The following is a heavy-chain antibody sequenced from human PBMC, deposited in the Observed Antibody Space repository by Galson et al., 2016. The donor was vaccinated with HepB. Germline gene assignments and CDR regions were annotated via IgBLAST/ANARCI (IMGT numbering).Heavy chain of an antibody. CDR2: INPDGRST. J-gene: IGHJ6*02. CDR3: ARAPDCGNVNCYGGYYYGMDV. V-gene: IGHV3-74*01. Sequence: PLRLSCAASGFAFSTSWMHWVRQVPGKGLVWVSRINPDGRSTAYADSVKGSFSSSRDNAKNTVYLQMDILRAEDTAVYYCARAPDCGNVNCYGGYYYGMDVWGQGATVTVSS. CDR1: GFAFSTSW. D-gene: IGHD2-2*01.